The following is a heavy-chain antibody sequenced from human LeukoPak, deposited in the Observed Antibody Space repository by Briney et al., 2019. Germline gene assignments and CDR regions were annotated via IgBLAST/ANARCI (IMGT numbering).Heavy chain of an antibody. D-gene: IGHD5-24*01. J-gene: IGHJ4*02. CDR2: ISGSDYTT. Sequence: QPGGSLRLSCAASGFPFTNYAMSWVRQAPGKGLEWVSSISGSDYTTYYADSVKGRFTISRDNSKNTLYLQMNGLRAEDTAVYYCARDTDGYNKADYWGQGTLVTVSS. CDR1: GFPFTNYA. V-gene: IGHV3-23*01. CDR3: ARDTDGYNKADY.